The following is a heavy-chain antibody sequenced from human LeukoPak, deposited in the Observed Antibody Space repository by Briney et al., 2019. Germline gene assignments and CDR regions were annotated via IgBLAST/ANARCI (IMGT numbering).Heavy chain of an antibody. D-gene: IGHD3-22*01. CDR2: IYYSGYT. J-gene: IGHJ4*02. CDR3: AGHDGSGYSFFDC. V-gene: IGHV4-59*08. CDR1: GGSISSYY. Sequence: SETLSLTCTVSGGSISSYYWSWIRQPPGKGLEWIGYIYYSGYTSYNPSLKSRVTISVDTSKNQFSLKLSSVTAADTAVYYCAGHDGSGYSFFDCWGQGTLVTVSS.